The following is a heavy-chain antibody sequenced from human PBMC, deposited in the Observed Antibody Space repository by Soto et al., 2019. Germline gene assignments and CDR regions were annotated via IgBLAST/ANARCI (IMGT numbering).Heavy chain of an antibody. J-gene: IGHJ3*01. Sequence: GGSLRLSCAVSGFICSSYDMSWVRQAPGKGLEWVSTILVGGSTHYEDSVKGRFTISRDTSKNTLYLQMNSLRAEDTAIYSCVREASGWYSRGSFDFWGRGTMVTVSS. CDR2: ILVGGST. V-gene: IGHV3-23*01. D-gene: IGHD6-19*01. CDR3: VREASGWYSRGSFDF. CDR1: GFICSSYD.